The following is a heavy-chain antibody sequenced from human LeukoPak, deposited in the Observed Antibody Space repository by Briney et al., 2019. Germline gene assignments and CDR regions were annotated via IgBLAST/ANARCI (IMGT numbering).Heavy chain of an antibody. CDR3: ARRLRGFDS. J-gene: IGHJ5*01. CDR2: VYYSGST. D-gene: IGHD5-12*01. V-gene: IGHV4-39*01. CDR1: GGSFSSSSYY. Sequence: SETLSLTCTVSGGSFSSSSYYWGWIRQPPGKGLEWIGSVYYSGSTYYNPSLKSRVTISVDTSKNQFSLKLSSVTAADTALYYCARRLRGFDSWGQGTLVTVSS.